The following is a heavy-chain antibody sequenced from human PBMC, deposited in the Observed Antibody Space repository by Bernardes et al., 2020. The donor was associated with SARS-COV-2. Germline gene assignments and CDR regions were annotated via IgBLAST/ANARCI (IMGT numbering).Heavy chain of an antibody. CDR3: ARVIFAHYYGMDV. Sequence: SETLSLTCTVSGGSISSGGYYWSWIRQHPGKGLEWIGYIYYSGSTYYNPSLKSRVTISVDTSKNQFSLKLSSVTAADTAVYYCARVIFAHYYGMDVWGQGTTVTVSS. CDR1: GGSISSGGYY. V-gene: IGHV4-31*03. J-gene: IGHJ6*02. CDR2: IYYSGST. D-gene: IGHD3-3*01.